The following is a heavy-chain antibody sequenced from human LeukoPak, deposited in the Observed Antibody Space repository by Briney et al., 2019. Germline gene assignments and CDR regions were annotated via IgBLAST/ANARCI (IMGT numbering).Heavy chain of an antibody. CDR1: GYSISSGYY. CDR3: ARHRNDFWSGYLNY. CDR2: IYHSGST. D-gene: IGHD3-3*01. J-gene: IGHJ4*02. Sequence: SETLSLTCAVSGYSISSGYYWGWIRQPSGKGLEWIGSIYHSGSTYYNPSLKSRVTISVDTSKNQFSLKLSSVTAADTAVYYCARHRNDFWSGYLNYWGQGTLVTVSS. V-gene: IGHV4-38-2*01.